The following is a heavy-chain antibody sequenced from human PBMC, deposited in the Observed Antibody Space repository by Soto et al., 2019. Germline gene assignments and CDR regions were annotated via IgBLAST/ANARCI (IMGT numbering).Heavy chain of an antibody. D-gene: IGHD3-9*01. CDR3: ARASLLRDFDWFPYGMDV. Sequence: SETLSLTCAVYGGFLSESYWSWIRQPPGKGLEWIGYIYYSGSTNYNPSLKRRVTISVDTSKNQFSLKLSSVTAADTAVYYCARASLLRDFDWFPYGMDVWGQGATVTVSS. J-gene: IGHJ6*02. V-gene: IGHV4-59*01. CDR1: GGFLSESY. CDR2: IYYSGST.